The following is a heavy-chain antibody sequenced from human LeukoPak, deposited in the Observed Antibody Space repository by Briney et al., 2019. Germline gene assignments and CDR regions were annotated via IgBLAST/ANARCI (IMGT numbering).Heavy chain of an antibody. Sequence: GGSLRLSCAASGFTFSNYAMSWVRQAPGKGLDWVSTISGSGGSTYYADSVTGRFTISRDNSKNTLYLQMNSLRAEDTAVYYCAKGRARSPNRDFDYWGQGTLVTVSS. J-gene: IGHJ4*02. CDR1: GFTFSNYA. D-gene: IGHD3-10*01. V-gene: IGHV3-23*01. CDR2: ISGSGGST. CDR3: AKGRARSPNRDFDY.